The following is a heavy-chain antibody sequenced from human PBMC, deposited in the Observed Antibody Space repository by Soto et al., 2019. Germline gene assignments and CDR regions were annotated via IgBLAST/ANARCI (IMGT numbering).Heavy chain of an antibody. CDR3: ATAGGRDFNDFDV. CDR2: ILPIDLDT. CDR1: GYTFTKNW. J-gene: IGHJ3*01. D-gene: IGHD3-16*01. Sequence: ESLTVSWIGSGYTFTKNWNGWVRQITGQGLQCLGIILPIDLDTIYSPSTQGHVTIPADNTISSAYLQWSSLKASDTATYYCATAGGRDFNDFDVWGKGTRVIVSS. V-gene: IGHV5-51*01.